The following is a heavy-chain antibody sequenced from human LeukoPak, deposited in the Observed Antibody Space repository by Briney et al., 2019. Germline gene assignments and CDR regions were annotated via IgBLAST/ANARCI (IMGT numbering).Heavy chain of an antibody. J-gene: IGHJ4*02. Sequence: GGSLRLSCAASGFTFSTYGMHWVRQAPGKGLEWVAGIWYDGSNQYYVDSVKGRFTISRDKSKNTLYLQMNSLRAEDTAVYYCARDRIQNYGGGSNFDFWGQGTLVTVSS. CDR3: ARDRIQNYGGGSNFDF. D-gene: IGHD5-18*01. CDR1: GFTFSTYG. CDR2: IWYDGSNQ. V-gene: IGHV3-33*01.